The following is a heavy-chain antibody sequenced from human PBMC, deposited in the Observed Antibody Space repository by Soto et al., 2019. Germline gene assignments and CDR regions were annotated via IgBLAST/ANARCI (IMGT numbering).Heavy chain of an antibody. CDR1: GFSFSGFG. J-gene: IGHJ6*02. CDR3: GRDRWVRGESSIKFSNYYGMDV. CDR2: ISYDGIKK. Sequence: QVQLVESGGGVVQPGMSLRLSCAASGFSFSGFGMHWVRQAPGMGLEWVAVISYDGIKKYYGDSVKGRFTISRDNSKNTRFLELDRLRPEDTAVYYCGRDRWVRGESSIKFSNYYGMDVWGQGTTVAVSS. V-gene: IGHV3-30-3*01. D-gene: IGHD3-10*01.